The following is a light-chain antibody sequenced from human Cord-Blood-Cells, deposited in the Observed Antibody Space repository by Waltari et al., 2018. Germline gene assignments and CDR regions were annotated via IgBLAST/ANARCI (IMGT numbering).Light chain of an antibody. CDR3: QQDGSSPPIT. Sequence: EIVLTQSPGTLSLSPGERATLSCRASQSVSSSYFAWYQQKPGQAPRRLICGASSKATGIPDRFSCSGSWSDFTLTISRLEPEDFAVYYCQQDGSSPPITFGQGTRLEIK. CDR1: QSVSSSY. J-gene: IGKJ5*01. V-gene: IGKV3-20*01. CDR2: GAS.